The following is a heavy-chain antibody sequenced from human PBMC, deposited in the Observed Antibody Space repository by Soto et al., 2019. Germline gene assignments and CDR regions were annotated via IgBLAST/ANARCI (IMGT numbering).Heavy chain of an antibody. CDR3: ARTKYSYGQSHHDY. V-gene: IGHV4-31*03. J-gene: IGHJ4*02. D-gene: IGHD5-18*01. CDR1: GGSISSGGYY. CDR2: IYYSGST. Sequence: QVQLQESGPGLVKPSQTLSLTCTVSGGSISSGGYYWSWIRQHPGKGLEWIGYIYYSGSTYYNPSLKSRVTISVETSKNQFSLKLSSVTAADTAVYYCARTKYSYGQSHHDYWGQGTLVTVSS.